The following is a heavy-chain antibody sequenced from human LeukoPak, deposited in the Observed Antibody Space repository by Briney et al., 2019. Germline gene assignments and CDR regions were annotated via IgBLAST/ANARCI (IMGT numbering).Heavy chain of an antibody. CDR1: GGSVSSGGYS. CDR3: ARGRWNYGLGY. J-gene: IGHJ4*02. D-gene: IGHD1-7*01. CDR2: IYYSGST. V-gene: IGHV4-31*03. Sequence: SETLSLTCTVSGGSVSSGGYSWSWIRQHPGKGLEWIGYIYYSGSTYYNPSPKSRVTISVDTSKNQFSLKLSSVTAADTAVYYCARGRWNYGLGYWGQGTLVTVSS.